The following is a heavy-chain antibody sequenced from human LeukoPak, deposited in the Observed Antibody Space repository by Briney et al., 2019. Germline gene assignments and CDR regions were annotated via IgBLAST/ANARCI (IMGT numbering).Heavy chain of an antibody. CDR1: GGTFSSYA. J-gene: IGHJ3*02. CDR3: ARSPYYYDSTGRAAFDI. CDR2: IIPIFGTA. D-gene: IGHD3-22*01. Sequence: AASVKVSCKASGGTFSSYAISWVRQAPGQGLEWMGGIIPIFGTANYAQKFQGRVTITADESTSTAYMELSSLRSEDTAVYYCARSPYYYDSTGRAAFDIWGQGTMVTVSS. V-gene: IGHV1-69*13.